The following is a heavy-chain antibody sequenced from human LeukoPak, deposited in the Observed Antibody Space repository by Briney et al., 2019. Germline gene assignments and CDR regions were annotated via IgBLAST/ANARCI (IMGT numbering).Heavy chain of an antibody. CDR3: AKPGGVPAAIGGWFDP. CDR1: GFTSSSYG. V-gene: IGHV3-23*01. D-gene: IGHD2-2*01. Sequence: TGGSLRLSCAVSGFTSSSYGMHWVRQAPGKGLEWVSAISGSGGSTYYADSVKGRFTISRDNSKNTLYLQMNSLRAEDTAVYYCAKPGGVPAAIGGWFDPWGQGTLVTVSS. CDR2: ISGSGGST. J-gene: IGHJ5*02.